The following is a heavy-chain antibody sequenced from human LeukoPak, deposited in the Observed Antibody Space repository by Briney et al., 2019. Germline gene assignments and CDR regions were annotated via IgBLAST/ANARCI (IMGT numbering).Heavy chain of an antibody. J-gene: IGHJ6*04. CDR3: AELGITMIGGV. CDR2: ISSSGSTI. V-gene: IGHV3-48*04. D-gene: IGHD3-10*02. CDR1: GFTFSSYG. Sequence: GGSLRLSCTASGFTFSSYGMSWVRQAPGKGLEWVSAISSSGSTIYYADSVKGRFTISRDNAKNSLYLQMNSLRAEDTAVYYCAELGITMIGGVWGKGTTVTISS.